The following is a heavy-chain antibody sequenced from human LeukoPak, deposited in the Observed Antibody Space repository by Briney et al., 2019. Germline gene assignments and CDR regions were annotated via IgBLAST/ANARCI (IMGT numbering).Heavy chain of an antibody. CDR2: IKQDGSEK. CDR3: ARGYALHVRWRNYYFDY. Sequence: GTLSLTCAVSGGSISTNNWWTWVRQAPGKGLEWVANIKQDGSEKYYVDSVKGRFTISRDNAKNSLYLQMNSLRAEDTAVYYCARGYALHVRWRNYYFDYWGQGTLVTVSS. J-gene: IGHJ4*02. CDR1: GGSISTNNW. V-gene: IGHV3-7*01. D-gene: IGHD1-14*01.